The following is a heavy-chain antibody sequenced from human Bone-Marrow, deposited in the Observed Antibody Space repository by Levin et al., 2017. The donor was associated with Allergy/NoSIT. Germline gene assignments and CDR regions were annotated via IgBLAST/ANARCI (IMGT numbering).Heavy chain of an antibody. Sequence: PSETLSLTCTVSGGSISSAGYHWTWIRQYPGTGLEWIGYISYRGSTYFNPSLKSRLAMSIDTSEQHFSLNLTSVSAADTAIYYCARLDGYSVDYWRQGALVTVSS. V-gene: IGHV4-31*03. D-gene: IGHD4-17*01. CDR3: ARLDGYSVDY. CDR1: GGSISSAGYH. J-gene: IGHJ4*02. CDR2: ISYRGST.